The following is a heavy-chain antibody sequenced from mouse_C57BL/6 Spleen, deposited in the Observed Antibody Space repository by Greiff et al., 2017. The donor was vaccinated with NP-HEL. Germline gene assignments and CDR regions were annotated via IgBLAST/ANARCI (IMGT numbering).Heavy chain of an antibody. Sequence: VQLQESGAELVRPGTSVKVSCKASGYAFTNYLIEWVKQRPGQGLEWIGVINPGSGGTNYNEKFKGKATLTADKSSSTAYMQLSSLTSEDSAVYFCARSGSSYPSFDYWGQGTTLTVSS. CDR2: INPGSGGT. V-gene: IGHV1-54*01. CDR3: ARSGSSYPSFDY. CDR1: GYAFTNYL. J-gene: IGHJ2*01. D-gene: IGHD1-1*01.